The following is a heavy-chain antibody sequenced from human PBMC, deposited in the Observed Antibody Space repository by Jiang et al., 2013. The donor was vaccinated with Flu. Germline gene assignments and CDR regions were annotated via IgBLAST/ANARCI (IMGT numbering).Heavy chain of an antibody. D-gene: IGHD4-17*01. J-gene: IGHJ4*02. CDR2: IIPMFHKA. CDR3: ARAPGDGDFYFDF. CDR1: GGSFNNNA. Sequence: GAEVKKSGSSVKVSCRVSGGSFNNNAVNWVREAPGQGLEWLGGIIPMFHKANKALKFQDRATITADDSTSTVYMELTSLTSDDTATYYCARAPGDGDFYFDFWGRGTRVTVSS. V-gene: IGHV1-69*01.